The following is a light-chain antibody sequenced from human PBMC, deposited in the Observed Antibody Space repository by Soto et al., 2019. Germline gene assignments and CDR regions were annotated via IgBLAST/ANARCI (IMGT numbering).Light chain of an antibody. V-gene: IGLV1-40*01. CDR2: DNI. CDR1: SSNIGAGYD. J-gene: IGLJ1*01. CDR3: QSYDSRMSAYV. Sequence: QSVLTQPPSVSGAPGQRVTISCTGSSSNIGAGYDLHWYQQLPGTAPKLLIYDNINRPSGVPDRFSGSKSGTSASLAITGLQAEDAADYYCQSYDSRMSAYVFGTGTKVTVL.